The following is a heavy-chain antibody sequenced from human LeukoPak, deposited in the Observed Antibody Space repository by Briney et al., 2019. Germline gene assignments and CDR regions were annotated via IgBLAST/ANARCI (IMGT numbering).Heavy chain of an antibody. Sequence: ASVKVSCKASGYTFTGYYMHWVRQAPGQGLEWMGWINPNSGGTNYAQKFQGRVTMTRDTSISTAYMELSRLRSDDTAVYCCARDSSGWLNWFDPWGQGTLVTVSS. CDR2: INPNSGGT. J-gene: IGHJ5*02. V-gene: IGHV1-2*02. CDR1: GYTFTGYY. D-gene: IGHD6-19*01. CDR3: ARDSSGWLNWFDP.